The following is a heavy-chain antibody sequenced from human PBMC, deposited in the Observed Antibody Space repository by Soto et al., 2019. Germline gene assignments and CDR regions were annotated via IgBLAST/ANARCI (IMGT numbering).Heavy chain of an antibody. CDR3: ARDYYDSGGYNY. CDR1: GFTFSSYS. J-gene: IGHJ4*02. D-gene: IGHD3-22*01. CDR2: ISSSSTI. V-gene: IGHV3-48*02. Sequence: GGSLRLSCAASGFTFSSYSMNWVRQAPGKGLEWVSYISSSSTIYYADSVKGRFTISRDNAKNSLYLQMNSLRDEDTAVYYCARDYYDSGGYNYWGQGTLVTVSS.